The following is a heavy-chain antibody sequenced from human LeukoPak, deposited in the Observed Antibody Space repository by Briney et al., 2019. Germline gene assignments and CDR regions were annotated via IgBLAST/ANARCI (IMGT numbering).Heavy chain of an antibody. Sequence: GGSLRLSCAPSVFTLCSYAMSWVRDAPGEGLGSVSGIYENVFNTYYADSVKDRSNISRDNPENTLYLQMNSLGAEDAAVYYCVRDFSCSGGSCPLFDSWGQGTLVTVSS. V-gene: IGHV3-23*01. D-gene: IGHD2-15*01. J-gene: IGHJ4*02. CDR1: VFTLCSYA. CDR2: IYENVFNT. CDR3: VRDFSCSGGSCPLFDS.